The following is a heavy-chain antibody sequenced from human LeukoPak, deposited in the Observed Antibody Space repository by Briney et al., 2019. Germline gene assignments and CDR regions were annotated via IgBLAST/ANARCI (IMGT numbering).Heavy chain of an antibody. J-gene: IGHJ5*02. CDR2: ISGDGDST. V-gene: IGHV3-23*01. Sequence: PGGSLRLCCAASGFFFRNYAMHWVRQTPGKGLEWVSGISGDGDSTFYADSVKGRFTISRDSSKNTVHLQMNILRAEDTAIYYCTKDRRQHYYASGSYLNWFDPWGQGTLVTVSS. D-gene: IGHD3-10*01. CDR3: TKDRRQHYYASGSYLNWFDP. CDR1: GFFFRNYA.